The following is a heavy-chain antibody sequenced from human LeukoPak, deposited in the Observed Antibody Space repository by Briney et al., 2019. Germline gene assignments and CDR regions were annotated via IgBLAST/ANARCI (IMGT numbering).Heavy chain of an antibody. CDR1: GFTFSSYS. CDR2: ISSSSSYI. J-gene: IGHJ3*02. CDR3: AREVTIFDAFDI. D-gene: IGHD3-3*01. Sequence: GGSLRLSCAASGFTFSSYSMNWVRQAPGKGLEWVSSISSSSSYIYYADSVKGRFTISRDNAKNSLYLQMNSLRAEDTAAYYCAREVTIFDAFDIWGQGTMVTVSS. V-gene: IGHV3-21*01.